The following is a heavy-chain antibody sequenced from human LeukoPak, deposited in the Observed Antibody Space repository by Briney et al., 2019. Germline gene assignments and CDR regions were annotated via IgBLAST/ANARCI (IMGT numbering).Heavy chain of an antibody. V-gene: IGHV4-31*03. CDR2: IYYSGST. CDR1: GGSISSGGYY. CDR3: ARGVVEITMVRGVMGGAFDI. Sequence: SETLSLTCTVSGGSISSGGYYWSWIRQHPGKGLEWIGYIYYSGSTYYNPSLKSRVSISVDTSKNQFSLKLTSVTAADTAVYYCARGVVEITMVRGVMGGAFDIWGQGTMVTVSS. J-gene: IGHJ3*02. D-gene: IGHD3-10*01.